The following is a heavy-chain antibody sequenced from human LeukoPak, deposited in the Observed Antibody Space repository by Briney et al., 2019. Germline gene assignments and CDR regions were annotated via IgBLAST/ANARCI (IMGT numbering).Heavy chain of an antibody. CDR3: AREPYSSSWYLWFDP. J-gene: IGHJ5*02. CDR2: ISSSGSTI. Sequence: GGSLRLSCAASGFTFSSYEMNWVRQAPGKGLEWGSYISSSGSTIYYADSVKGRFTISRDNAKNSLYLQMNSLRAEDTAVYYCAREPYSSSWYLWFDPWGQGTLVTVSS. CDR1: GFTFSSYE. V-gene: IGHV3-48*03. D-gene: IGHD6-13*01.